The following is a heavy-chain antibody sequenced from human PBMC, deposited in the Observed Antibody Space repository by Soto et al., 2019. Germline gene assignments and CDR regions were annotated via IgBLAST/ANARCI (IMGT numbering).Heavy chain of an antibody. CDR2: IYYSGST. V-gene: IGHV4-61*01. Sequence: PSETLSLTCTVSGGSVSSGRYYCNWIRQPPGKGLEWIGYIYYSGSTNYNPSLKSRVTISVDTSKNQFSLKLSSVTAADTAVYYCARWFCGDYCYFDYWGQGTLVTVSS. D-gene: IGHD4-17*01. J-gene: IGHJ4*02. CDR1: GGSVSSGRYY. CDR3: ARWFCGDYCYFDY.